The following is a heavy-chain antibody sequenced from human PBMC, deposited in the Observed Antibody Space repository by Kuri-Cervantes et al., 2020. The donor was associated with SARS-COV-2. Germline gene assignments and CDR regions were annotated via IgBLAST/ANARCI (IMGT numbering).Heavy chain of an antibody. D-gene: IGHD1-26*01. CDR2: IQGKIDGGTS. J-gene: IGHJ4*02. CDR1: GFDYSNAW. V-gene: IGHV3-15*01. Sequence: GGSLRLSCAASGFDYSNAWMTWVRQAPGKGLEWVGRIQGKIDGGTSDYAAPVKGRFTISRDDSKNTLYLQMNSLKTEDTGVYYCTPDRWDESGWGQGTLVTVSS. CDR3: TPDRWDESG.